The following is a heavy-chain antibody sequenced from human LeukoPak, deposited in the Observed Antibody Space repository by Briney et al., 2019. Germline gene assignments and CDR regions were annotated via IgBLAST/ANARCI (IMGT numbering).Heavy chain of an antibody. Sequence: SETLSLTCAVYGGSFSGYYWSWIRQPPGKGREGIGEINHSGSTNYNPSLKRRVTISVDTSKNQFSLKLSSVPAADTAVYSCARVNAEYQLPNPTGYYYGMDVWGQGTTVTVSS. CDR3: ARVNAEYQLPNPTGYYYGMDV. V-gene: IGHV4-34*01. CDR2: INHSGST. CDR1: GGSFSGYY. D-gene: IGHD2-2*01. J-gene: IGHJ6*02.